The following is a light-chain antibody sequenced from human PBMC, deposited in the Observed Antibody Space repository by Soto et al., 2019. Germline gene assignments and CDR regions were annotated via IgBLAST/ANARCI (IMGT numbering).Light chain of an antibody. Sequence: DIQMTQSPSTLSASVGDRVTLTCRASQNVKRWLAWYQQKQGKAPSLLIYEASTLQNGVPSRFGGSGSETEGTITINSLQPDDSATYDCQQYNRYSWTFGQGTKVDNK. CDR2: EAS. V-gene: IGKV1-5*03. J-gene: IGKJ1*01. CDR1: QNVKRW. CDR3: QQYNRYSWT.